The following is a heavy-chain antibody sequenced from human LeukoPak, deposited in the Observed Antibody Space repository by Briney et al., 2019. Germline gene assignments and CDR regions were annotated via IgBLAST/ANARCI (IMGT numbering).Heavy chain of an antibody. CDR3: ARAGGGYDSSGYYEDFDY. CDR1: GYTFTGYY. D-gene: IGHD3-22*01. V-gene: IGHV1-2*06. J-gene: IGHJ4*02. CDR2: INPNSGGT. Sequence: GASVKVSCKASGYTFTGYYMHWVRQAPGQGLEWMGRINPNSGGTNYAQKFQGRVTMTRDTSISTAYMELSRLRSDDTAVYYCARAGGGYDSSGYYEDFDYWGQGTLVTVSS.